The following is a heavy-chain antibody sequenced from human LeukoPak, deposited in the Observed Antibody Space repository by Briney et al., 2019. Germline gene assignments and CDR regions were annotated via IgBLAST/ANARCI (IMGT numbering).Heavy chain of an antibody. CDR1: GYTFTSYG. V-gene: IGHV1-18*01. J-gene: IGHJ5*02. CDR3: ATIEAAGDWFDP. Sequence: ASVKVSCKASGYTFTSYGISWVRQAPGQGLEWMGWISAYNGNTNYAQKLQGRVTMTTDTSTSTAYMELRSLRSDDTAVYYCATIEAAGDWFDPWGQGTLVTVSS. D-gene: IGHD6-25*01. CDR2: ISAYNGNT.